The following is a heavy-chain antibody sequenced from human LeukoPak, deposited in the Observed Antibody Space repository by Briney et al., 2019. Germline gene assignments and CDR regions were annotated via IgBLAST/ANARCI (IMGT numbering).Heavy chain of an antibody. D-gene: IGHD3-16*02. Sequence: RASVKVSCKASGGTFSSYAISWVRQAPGQGLEWMGGIIPIFGTANYAQKFQGRVTITADESTGTAYMELSSLRSEDTAVYYCAREDYVWGSYRYSYNWFDPWGQGTLVTVSS. J-gene: IGHJ5*02. CDR2: IIPIFGTA. CDR3: AREDYVWGSYRYSYNWFDP. V-gene: IGHV1-69*13. CDR1: GGTFSSYA.